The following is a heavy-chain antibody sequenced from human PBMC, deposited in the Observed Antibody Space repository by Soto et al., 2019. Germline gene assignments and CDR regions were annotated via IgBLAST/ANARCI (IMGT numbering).Heavy chain of an antibody. CDR3: ARVTDDYVWGSYRYTAPRGYFQH. CDR2: IYYSGST. J-gene: IGHJ1*01. Sequence: ASETLSLTCTVSGGSISSGGYYWSWIRQHPGRGLEWIGYIYYSGSTYYNPSLKSRVTISVDTSKNQFSLKLSSVTAADTAVYYCARVTDDYVWGSYRYTAPRGYFQHWGQGTLVTVSS. CDR1: GGSISSGGYY. D-gene: IGHD3-16*02. V-gene: IGHV4-31*03.